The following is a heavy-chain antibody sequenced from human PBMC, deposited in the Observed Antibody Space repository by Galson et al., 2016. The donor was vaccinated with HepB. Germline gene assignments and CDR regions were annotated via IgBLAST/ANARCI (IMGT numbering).Heavy chain of an antibody. Sequence: SLRLSCAVSGFTLRSYSMNWVRQAPGKGLEWVSFITSSSSYIYYADSVKGRFTISRDNSKNSLYLQMNRLRAEDTAVYYCARRTQLLPAPFHLYYDGMDVWGQGTTVTVSS. J-gene: IGHJ6*02. CDR2: ITSSSSYI. V-gene: IGHV3-21*01. CDR3: ARRTQLLPAPFHLYYDGMDV. D-gene: IGHD1-7*01. CDR1: GFTLRSYS.